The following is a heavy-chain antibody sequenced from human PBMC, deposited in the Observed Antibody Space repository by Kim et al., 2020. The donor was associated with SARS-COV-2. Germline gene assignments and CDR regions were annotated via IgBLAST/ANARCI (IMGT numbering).Heavy chain of an antibody. CDR2: A. CDR3: ARDYNSGTFDY. D-gene: IGHD1-26*01. Sequence: ANYAQKFQGRVTITADKSTSTAYMELSSLRSEDTAVYYCARDYNSGTFDYWGQGTLVTVSS. V-gene: IGHV1-69*04. J-gene: IGHJ4*02.